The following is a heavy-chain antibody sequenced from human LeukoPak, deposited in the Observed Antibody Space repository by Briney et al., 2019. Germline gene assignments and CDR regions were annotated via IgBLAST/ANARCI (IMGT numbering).Heavy chain of an antibody. CDR1: GFTFSSYW. Sequence: QPGGFLRLSCAASGFTFSSYWMYWVRQAPGKGLVWVSRINSDGSRTNYADSVKGRFTISRDNAKNTLYLQMNSLRAENTAVYYCARRGYSAYDFWGQGTLVTVSS. V-gene: IGHV3-74*01. J-gene: IGHJ4*02. D-gene: IGHD5-12*01. CDR3: ARRGYSAYDF. CDR2: INSDGSRT.